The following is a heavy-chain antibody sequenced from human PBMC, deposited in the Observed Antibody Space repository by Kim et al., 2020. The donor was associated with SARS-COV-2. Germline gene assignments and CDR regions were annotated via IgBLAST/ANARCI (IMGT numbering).Heavy chain of an antibody. V-gene: IGHV3-9*01. J-gene: IGHJ6*02. CDR2: ISWSGDNV. D-gene: IGHD6-6*01. CDR1: GFTFKDYA. Sequence: GGSLRLSCVASGFTFKDYAMHWVRQAPGQGLEWVSGISWSGDNVGYVESVRGRFTNSRDNAKNSLYMEMNSLKPEDTALYYCARPRFSSTWSDSYYGLDVWGQGTTVTV. CDR3: ARPRFSSTWSDSYYGLDV.